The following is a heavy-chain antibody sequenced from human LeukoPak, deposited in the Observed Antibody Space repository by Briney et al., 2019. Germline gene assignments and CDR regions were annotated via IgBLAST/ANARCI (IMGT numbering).Heavy chain of an antibody. V-gene: IGHV1-2*02. CDR1: GYTFTGYY. CDR2: INPNSGGT. D-gene: IGHD6-13*01. J-gene: IGHJ4*02. CDR3: ARGPLTTPKTAGSHYDY. Sequence: ASVKVSCKASGYTFTGYYMHWVRQAPGQGLEWMGWINPNSGGTNYAQKFQGRVTMTRDTSISTAYMELSRLRSDDTAVYYRARGPLTTPKTAGSHYDYWGQGTLVTVSS.